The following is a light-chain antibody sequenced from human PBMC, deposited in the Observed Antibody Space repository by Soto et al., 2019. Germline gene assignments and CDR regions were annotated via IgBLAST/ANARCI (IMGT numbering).Light chain of an antibody. CDR2: KAS. CDR1: QSISSW. CDR3: QQYNSWWT. J-gene: IGKJ2*02. Sequence: DIQMTQSPSTLSASVGDRVTITCRASQSISSWLAWYQQKPGKAPKLLIYKASSLESGVPSMFSGSGSGTEFTLTISSLQPDDFATYYCQQYNSWWTFGQGTKLEIK. V-gene: IGKV1-5*03.